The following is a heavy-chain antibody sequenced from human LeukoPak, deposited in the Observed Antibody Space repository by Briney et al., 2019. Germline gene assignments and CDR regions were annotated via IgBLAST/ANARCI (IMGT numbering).Heavy chain of an antibody. CDR3: ARDIYSSSTVDY. CDR1: GFTFSSYS. Sequence: GGSLRLSCAASGFTFSSYSMNWVRQAPGKGLEWVSSISSSSSYIYYADSVKGRFTISRDNAKNSLYLQMNSLRAGDTAVYYCARDIYSSSTVDYWGQGTLVTVSS. V-gene: IGHV3-21*01. D-gene: IGHD6-6*01. CDR2: ISSSSSYI. J-gene: IGHJ4*02.